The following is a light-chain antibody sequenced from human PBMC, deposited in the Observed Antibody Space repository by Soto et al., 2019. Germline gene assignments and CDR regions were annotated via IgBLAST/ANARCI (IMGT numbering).Light chain of an antibody. CDR2: DAS. V-gene: IGKV3-15*01. CDR1: QSVRNG. CDR3: QQYASRPPVT. Sequence: EVVMTQSPATLSVSPGERATLSCRSSQSVRNGLAWYQQKPGHPPRLLIYDASTRATGSPARFSGSGFGTEFTIPISSMQSEDVAVYYCQQYASRPPVTFGQGTRLDIE. J-gene: IGKJ5*01.